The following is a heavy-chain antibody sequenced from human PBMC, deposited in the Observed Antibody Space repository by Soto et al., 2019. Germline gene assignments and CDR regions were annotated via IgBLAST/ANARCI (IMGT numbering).Heavy chain of an antibody. D-gene: IGHD2-2*01. J-gene: IGHJ6*02. Sequence: SETLSLTCAVYGGSFSGYYWSWIRQPPGKGLEWVGEINHSGSTNYNPSLKSRVTISVDTSKNQFSLKLSSVTAAETAVYYCAPRAVVVPAVRGGYYGMDVWGQGTPVTVSS. V-gene: IGHV4-34*01. CDR3: APRAVVVPAVRGGYYGMDV. CDR2: INHSGST. CDR1: GGSFSGYY.